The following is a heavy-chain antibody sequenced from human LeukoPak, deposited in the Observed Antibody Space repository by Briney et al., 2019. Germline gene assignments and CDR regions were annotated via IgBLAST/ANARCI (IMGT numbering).Heavy chain of an antibody. CDR2: INPNSGGT. D-gene: IGHD3-22*01. CDR1: GYTFTGYY. V-gene: IGHV1-2*02. CDR3: ARGALRMIVVVNPLLIY. J-gene: IGHJ4*02. Sequence: SVKVSCKASGYTFTGYYMHWVRQAPGRGLEWMGWINPNSGGTNYAQKFQGRVTMTRDTSISTAYMELSRLRSDDTAVYYCARGALRMIVVVNPLLIYWGQGTLSPSPQ.